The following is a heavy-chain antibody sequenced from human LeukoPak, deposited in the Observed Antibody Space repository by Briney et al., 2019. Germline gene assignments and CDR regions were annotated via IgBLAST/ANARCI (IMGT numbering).Heavy chain of an antibody. Sequence: SETLSLTCTVSGGSISSSSYYWGWIRQPPGKGLEWIGSIYYSGSTYYNPSLKGRVTKSVDTSKNQFSLKLSSVTAADTAVYYCARDQYSSSWYGPNWFDPWGQGTLVTVSS. CDR3: ARDQYSSSWYGPNWFDP. J-gene: IGHJ5*02. D-gene: IGHD6-13*01. CDR1: GGSISSSSYY. V-gene: IGHV4-39*07. CDR2: IYYSGST.